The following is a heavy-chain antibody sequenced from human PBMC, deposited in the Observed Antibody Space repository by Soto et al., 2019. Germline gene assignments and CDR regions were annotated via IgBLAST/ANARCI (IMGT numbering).Heavy chain of an antibody. D-gene: IGHD3-3*01. CDR2: TYYSGST. V-gene: IGHV4-31*01. CDR3: ARGRAGFFWSSRRDNWFDP. J-gene: IGHJ5*02. Sequence: QVQLQESGPGLVKPSQTLSLTCTVSGGSISSGGYYWSWIRQHPGKGLEWIAYTYYSGSTNSNPSLRRPVTIAVDTSKHQFSLKLSSVTAADPAVYYWARGRAGFFWSSRRDNWFDPWGQGPLVTVS. CDR1: GGSISSGGYY.